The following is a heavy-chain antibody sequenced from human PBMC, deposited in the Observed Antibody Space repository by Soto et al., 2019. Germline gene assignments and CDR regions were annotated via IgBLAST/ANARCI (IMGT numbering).Heavy chain of an antibody. J-gene: IGHJ4*02. D-gene: IGHD6-13*01. V-gene: IGHV1-18*01. Sequence: ASGKVSCKASGYTLTSYGISWVRQAPGQGLEWMGWISAYNGNTNYAQKLQGRVTMTTDTSTSTAYMELRSLRSDDTAVYYCARSIAEAVDFDYWGQGTLVTVSS. CDR1: GYTLTSYG. CDR2: ISAYNGNT. CDR3: ARSIAEAVDFDY.